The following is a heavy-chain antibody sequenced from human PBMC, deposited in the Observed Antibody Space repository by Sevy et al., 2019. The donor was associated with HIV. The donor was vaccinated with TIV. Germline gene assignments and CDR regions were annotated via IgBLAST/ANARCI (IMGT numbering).Heavy chain of an antibody. V-gene: IGHV1-18*01. CDR1: GYTFTSYG. J-gene: IGHJ4*02. Sequence: ASVKVSCKASGYTFTSYGISWVRQAPGQGLEWMGWISAYNGNTNYAQKLQGRVTMTTDTSTRTAYMELRSLRSDDTAVYYCARDSLGIAVAGTTFDYWGQGTLVTVSS. D-gene: IGHD6-19*01. CDR2: ISAYNGNT. CDR3: ARDSLGIAVAGTTFDY.